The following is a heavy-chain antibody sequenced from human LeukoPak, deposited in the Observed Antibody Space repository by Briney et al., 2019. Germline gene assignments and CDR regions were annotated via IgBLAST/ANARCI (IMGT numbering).Heavy chain of an antibody. J-gene: IGHJ5*02. Sequence: ASVKVSCKASGYTFTGYYMHWVRQAPGQGLEWMGWINPNSGGTNYAQKFQGRVTMTRDTSISTAYMELSRLRSDDTAVYYCARYDGIMVRGVIIMGWFDPWGQGTLVTVSS. V-gene: IGHV1-2*02. D-gene: IGHD3-10*01. CDR2: INPNSGGT. CDR1: GYTFTGYY. CDR3: ARYDGIMVRGVIIMGWFDP.